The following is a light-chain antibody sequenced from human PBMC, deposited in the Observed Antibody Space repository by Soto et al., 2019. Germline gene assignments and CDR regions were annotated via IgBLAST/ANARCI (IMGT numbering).Light chain of an antibody. V-gene: IGKV1-5*01. CDR3: QQYNSWT. CDR1: QSISSW. CDR2: DAS. Sequence: DVQIRQSASTLSASVSDRVTITCRASQSISSWLAWYQQKPGKAPKLLIYDASSLESGVPSRFSGSGSGTEFTLTISSLQPDDFATYYCQQYNSWTFGQGTKV. J-gene: IGKJ1*01.